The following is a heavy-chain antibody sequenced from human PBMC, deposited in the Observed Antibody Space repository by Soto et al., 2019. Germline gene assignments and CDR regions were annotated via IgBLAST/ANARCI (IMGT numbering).Heavy chain of an antibody. V-gene: IGHV3-21*01. J-gene: IGHJ3*02. D-gene: IGHD4-17*01. CDR1: RFRFSDYT. CDR2: ISIISTYI. CDR3: ARRGSEVTTGGGALEM. Sequence: EVELVESGGGLVKPGGSLRLSCLASRFRFSDYTMTWVRQAPGKGLEWVSSISIISTYIYYGDSVKGRFTISRDNAKNSLYLQMNSLRVEDTAVYYCARRGSEVTTGGGALEMWGQGTMVTVSS.